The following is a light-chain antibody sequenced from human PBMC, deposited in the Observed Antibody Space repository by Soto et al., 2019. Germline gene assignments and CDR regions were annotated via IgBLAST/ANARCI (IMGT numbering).Light chain of an antibody. CDR2: EVS. CDR3: SSYTGSGTFYV. Sequence: QSALTQPASVSGSPGQSITISCTGTSSDVGGYNYVSWYQQHPGKAPKLMIYEVSNRPSGVSNRFSGSKSGNTASLTIPGLQAEDEADYYCSSYTGSGTFYVFGTGTKVTVL. V-gene: IGLV2-14*01. CDR1: SSDVGGYNY. J-gene: IGLJ1*01.